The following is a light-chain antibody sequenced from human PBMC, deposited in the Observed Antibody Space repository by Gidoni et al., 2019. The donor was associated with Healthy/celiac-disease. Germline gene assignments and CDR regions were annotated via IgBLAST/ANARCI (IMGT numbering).Light chain of an antibody. V-gene: IGKV3-15*01. CDR3: QQYNNWSYT. Sequence: ELLIKQSPSTLSVSPGERATLSCRASQSVSSNLAWYQQKPGQAPRLLIYGASTRATGIPARFSGSGSGTEFTLTISSLQSEDFAVYYCQQYNNWSYTFGQGTKLEIK. CDR1: QSVSSN. J-gene: IGKJ2*01. CDR2: GAS.